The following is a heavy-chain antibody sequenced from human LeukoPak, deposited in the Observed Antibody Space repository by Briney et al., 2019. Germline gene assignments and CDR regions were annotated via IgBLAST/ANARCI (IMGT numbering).Heavy chain of an antibody. J-gene: IGHJ4*02. CDR1: GYTSTGYY. CDR3: TTGDSSSWYYFDY. CDR2: INPNSGGT. Sequence: ASVKVSCKASGYTSTGYYMHWVRQAPGQGLEWMGWINPNSGGTNYAQKFQGRVTMTRDTSISTAYMELSRLRSDDTAVYYCTTGDSSSWYYFDYWGQGTLVTVSS. D-gene: IGHD6-13*01. V-gene: IGHV1-2*02.